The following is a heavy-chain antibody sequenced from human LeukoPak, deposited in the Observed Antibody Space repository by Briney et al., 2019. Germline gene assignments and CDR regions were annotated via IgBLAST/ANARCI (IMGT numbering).Heavy chain of an antibody. V-gene: IGHV4-39*01. CDR1: GGSISSSSYY. CDR2: IYYSGST. J-gene: IGHJ4*02. CDR3: ARRRLSFRWLRPSELYYFDY. Sequence: SETLSLTCTVSGGSISSSSYYWGWIRQPPGKGLEWIGSIYYSGSTYYNPSLKSRVTISVDTSKNQFSLKPSSVTAADTAVYYCARRRLSFRWLRPSELYYFDYWGQGTLVTVSS. D-gene: IGHD5-12*01.